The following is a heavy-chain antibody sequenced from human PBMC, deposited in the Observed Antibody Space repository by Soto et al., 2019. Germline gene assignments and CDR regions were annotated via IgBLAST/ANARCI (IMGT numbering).Heavy chain of an antibody. J-gene: IGHJ4*02. CDR2: ISYDGSNK. CDR3: AIYSSGWYPLDY. D-gene: IGHD6-19*01. V-gene: IGHV3-30*03. CDR1: GFTFSSYG. Sequence: GGSLRLSCAASGFTFSSYGMHWVRQAPGKGLEWVAVISYDGSNKYYADSVKGRFTISRDNSKNTLYLQMNSLRAEDTAVYYCAIYSSGWYPLDYWGQGTLVTSPQ.